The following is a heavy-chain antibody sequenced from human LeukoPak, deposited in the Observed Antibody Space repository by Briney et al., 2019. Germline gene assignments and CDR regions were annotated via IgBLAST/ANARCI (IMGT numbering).Heavy chain of an antibody. D-gene: IGHD2-8*01. V-gene: IGHV6-1*01. Sequence: SQTLSLTCALSGDIVSSNSAAWHWIRQSPSRGLEWLERTYYRSKWYNDYAVSVKSRITINPDTSKNQFSLQLNSVTPEDTAVYYCARELMVYGNYYYYGMDVWGQGTTVTVSS. CDR3: ARELMVYGNYYYYGMDV. J-gene: IGHJ6*02. CDR2: TYYRSKWYN. CDR1: GDIVSSNSAA.